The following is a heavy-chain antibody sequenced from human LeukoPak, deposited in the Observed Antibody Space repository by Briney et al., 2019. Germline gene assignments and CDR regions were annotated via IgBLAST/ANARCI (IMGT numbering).Heavy chain of an antibody. J-gene: IGHJ3*02. Sequence: ASVKVSCKASGYTFSSYAMHWVRQAPGQRLEWMGWINVGNGNTKYSQKFQGRVTITRDTSASTAYMELSSLRSEDTAVYYCASLGTGTADWAFDIWGQGTMVTVSS. CDR2: INVGNGNT. D-gene: IGHD1-1*01. V-gene: IGHV1-3*01. CDR1: GYTFSSYA. CDR3: ASLGTGTADWAFDI.